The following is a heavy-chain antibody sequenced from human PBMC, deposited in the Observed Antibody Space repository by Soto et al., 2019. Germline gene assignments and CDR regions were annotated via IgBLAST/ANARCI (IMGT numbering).Heavy chain of an antibody. CDR3: ARGGTFYDFWSGYYLAPYYYYGMDV. D-gene: IGHD3-3*01. Sequence: GASVKVSCKASGYTFTSYYMHWVRQAPGQGLEWKGIINPSGGSTSYAQKFQGRVTMTRDTSTSTVYMELSSLRSEDTAVYYCARGGTFYDFWSGYYLAPYYYYGMDVWGQGTTVTVSS. CDR2: INPSGGST. V-gene: IGHV1-46*01. J-gene: IGHJ6*02. CDR1: GYTFTSYY.